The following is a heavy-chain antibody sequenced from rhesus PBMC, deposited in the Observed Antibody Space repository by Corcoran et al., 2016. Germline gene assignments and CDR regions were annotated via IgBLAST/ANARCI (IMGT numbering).Heavy chain of an antibody. J-gene: IGHJ4*01. CDR2: IKNKANGWTA. D-gene: IGHD5-24*01. CDR1: GFIFSDYY. V-gene: IGHV3S22*01. CDR3: ARGINTWVFDY. Sequence: EVQLVESGGGLVQPGGSLRLSCAASGFIFSDYYMSWVRQATGKGPEWVGLIKNKANGWTAEYAAYVKGRFNISRDDSKSIASLQMNSLKTEDTAVYYCARGINTWVFDYWGQGVLVTVSS.